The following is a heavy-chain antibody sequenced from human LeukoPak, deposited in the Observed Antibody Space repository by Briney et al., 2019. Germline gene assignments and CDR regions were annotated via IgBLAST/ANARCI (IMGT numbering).Heavy chain of an antibody. D-gene: IGHD4-11*01. CDR2: ISGSGVST. J-gene: IGHJ4*02. Sequence: GGSLRLSCAASGFTFSSYAMSWVRQAPGKGLEWVSAISGSGVSTFYADSVKGRFTISRDNSKNTLYLQMDSLRAEDTAVYYCAKQKTVTARGTNQIDFWGQGTLVTVSS. CDR3: AKQKTVTARGTNQIDF. V-gene: IGHV3-23*01. CDR1: GFTFSSYA.